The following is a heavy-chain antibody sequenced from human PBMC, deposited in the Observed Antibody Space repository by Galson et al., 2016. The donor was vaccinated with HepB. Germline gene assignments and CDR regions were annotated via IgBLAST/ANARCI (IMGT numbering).Heavy chain of an antibody. CDR1: GFTFSTYG. CDR2: IWYDGSEK. CDR3: ASSVAAAGNWFDP. Sequence: SLRLSCAASGFTFSTYGMHWVRQAPGKGLEWVAVIWYDGSEKYYADSVKGRFTISRDNSKNTLYLQINSLRAEDTAVYYCASSVAAAGNWFDPWGQGTLVTVSS. V-gene: IGHV3-33*01. D-gene: IGHD6-13*01. J-gene: IGHJ5*02.